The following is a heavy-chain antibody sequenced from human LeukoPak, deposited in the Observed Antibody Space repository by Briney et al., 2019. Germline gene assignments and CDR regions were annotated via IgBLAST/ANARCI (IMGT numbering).Heavy chain of an antibody. CDR3: ARGESTMSYYYMDV. D-gene: IGHD3-22*01. V-gene: IGHV1-8*01. CDR1: GYTFTSYD. Sequence: PGASVKVSCKASGYTFTSYDINWVRQATGQGLEWMGWMNPNSGNTGYAQKFQGRVTMTRNTSISTAYMELSSLRSEDTAVYYCARGESTMSYYYMDVWGKGTTVTVSS. J-gene: IGHJ6*03. CDR2: MNPNSGNT.